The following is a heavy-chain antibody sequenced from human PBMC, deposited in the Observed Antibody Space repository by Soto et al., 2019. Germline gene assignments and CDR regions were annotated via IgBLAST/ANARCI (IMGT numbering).Heavy chain of an antibody. CDR1: GLTFSSYW. Sequence: PGGSLRLSCATSGLTFSSYWMNWVRQAPGKGLEWVAIINQDGSAKFYVDSVKGRFTISRDNTKNSLYLQMNSLRVDDTAMYYCTNKGGSPHYWGLGTLVTVSS. V-gene: IGHV3-7*05. D-gene: IGHD1-26*01. CDR2: INQDGSAK. J-gene: IGHJ4*02. CDR3: TNKGGSPHY.